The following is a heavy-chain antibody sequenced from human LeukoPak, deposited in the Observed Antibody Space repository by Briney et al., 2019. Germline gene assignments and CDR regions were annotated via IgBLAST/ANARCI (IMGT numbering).Heavy chain of an antibody. CDR2: INHSGST. CDR1: GGSIRSSYYY. Sequence: SETLSLTCTVSGGSIRSSYYYWSWIRQPPGKGLEWIGEINHSGSTNYNPSLKSRVTISVDTSKNQFSLKLSSVTAADTAVYYCARARRGTVDPWGQGTLVTVSS. V-gene: IGHV4-39*07. CDR3: ARARRGTVDP. D-gene: IGHD3-16*01. J-gene: IGHJ5*02.